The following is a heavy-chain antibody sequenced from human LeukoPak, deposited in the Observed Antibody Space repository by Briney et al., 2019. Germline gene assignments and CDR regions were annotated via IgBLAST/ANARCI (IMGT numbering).Heavy chain of an antibody. V-gene: IGHV3-64D*06. CDR2: ISSNGGST. J-gene: IGHJ4*02. Sequence: GGSLRLSCAASGFTFSNAWMSWVRQAPGKGLEYVSAISSNGGSTYYADSVKGRFTISRDNSKNTLYLQMSSLRAEDTAVCYCVKGGVPAAILDYWGQGTLVTVSS. CDR3: VKGGVPAAILDY. D-gene: IGHD2-2*01. CDR1: GFTFSNAW.